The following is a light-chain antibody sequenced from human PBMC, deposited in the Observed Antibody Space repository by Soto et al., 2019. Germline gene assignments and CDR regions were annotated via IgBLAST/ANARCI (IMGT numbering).Light chain of an antibody. CDR1: QSIDSC. V-gene: IGKV1-5*03. CDR3: QQYAGYSAGT. Sequence: DIQMTQSPSTLSASVGDRVTITCRASQSIDSCLAWFQQKPGKTPDLLIYEASSLESGVPSRFSGSGSGTEFTLTISSLQPDDFATYCGQQYAGYSAGTFGQGTKVEIK. CDR2: EAS. J-gene: IGKJ1*01.